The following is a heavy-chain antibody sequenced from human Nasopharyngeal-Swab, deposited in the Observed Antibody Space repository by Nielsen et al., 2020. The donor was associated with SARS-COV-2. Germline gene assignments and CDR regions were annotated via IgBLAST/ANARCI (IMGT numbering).Heavy chain of an antibody. Sequence: SETLSLTCTVSGGSISSSSYYWGWIRQPPGKGLEWIGSIYYSGSTYYNPSLKSRVTISVDTSKNQFSLKLSSVTAADTAVYYRARGASEVVVIVWFDPWGQGTLVTVSS. CDR2: IYYSGST. D-gene: IGHD3-22*01. CDR3: ARGASEVVVIVWFDP. J-gene: IGHJ5*02. CDR1: GGSISSSSYY. V-gene: IGHV4-39*07.